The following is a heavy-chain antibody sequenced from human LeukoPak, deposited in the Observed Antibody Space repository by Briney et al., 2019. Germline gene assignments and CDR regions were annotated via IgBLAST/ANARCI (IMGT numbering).Heavy chain of an antibody. CDR3: ARVEITMVRGVPSRLNY. V-gene: IGHV1-2*06. CDR1: GYTFTGYY. Sequence: ASVKVSCKASGYTFTGYYMRWVRQAPGQGLEWMGRINPNSGGTNYAQKFQGRVTMIRDTSISTAYMELSRLRSDDTAVYYCARVEITMVRGVPSRLNYWGQGTLVTVSS. J-gene: IGHJ4*02. CDR2: INPNSGGT. D-gene: IGHD3-10*01.